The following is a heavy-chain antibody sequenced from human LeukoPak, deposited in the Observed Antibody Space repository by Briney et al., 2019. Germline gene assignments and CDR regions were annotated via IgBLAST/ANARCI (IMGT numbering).Heavy chain of an antibody. Sequence: ASVKVSCKASGYTFTSYGISWVRQAPGQGLEWMGWISAYNGSTNYAQKLQGRVTMTTDTSTSTAYMELRSLRSDDTAVYYCARDSLWFGELSRFDYWGQGTLVTVSS. J-gene: IGHJ4*02. D-gene: IGHD3-10*01. CDR3: ARDSLWFGELSRFDY. V-gene: IGHV1-18*01. CDR1: GYTFTSYG. CDR2: ISAYNGST.